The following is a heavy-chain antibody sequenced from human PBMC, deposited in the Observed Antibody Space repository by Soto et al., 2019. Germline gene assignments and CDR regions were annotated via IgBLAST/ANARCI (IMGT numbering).Heavy chain of an antibody. D-gene: IGHD1-7*01. Sequence: RGESLKISCKGSGYNFTNYWIGWVCQMPGKGLEWMGIIYPGDSETRYSPSFHGQVTISADKSISTAYLQWSRLKASDTAVYYCARHIDVVGEPTAPGTSGALDVWGQGIMVTVSS. V-gene: IGHV5-51*01. CDR3: ARHIDVVGEPTAPGTSGALDV. CDR2: IYPGDSET. CDR1: GYNFTNYW. J-gene: IGHJ6*02.